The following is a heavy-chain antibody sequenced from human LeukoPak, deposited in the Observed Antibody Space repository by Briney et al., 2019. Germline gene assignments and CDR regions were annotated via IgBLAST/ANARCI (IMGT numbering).Heavy chain of an antibody. CDR1: GFALKSYS. V-gene: IGHV3-21*01. CDR3: ARVAVSGPTGWFDS. J-gene: IGHJ5*01. Sequence: PGGSLRLSCGGSGFALKSYSLTWVRQAPGKGLEWVSSISSTSAYIHYADSVKGRFTISRDNVDNVVYLELNGLRAEDTATYYCARVAVSGPTGWFDSWGQGTLVIVSS. D-gene: IGHD2-8*02. CDR2: ISSTSAYI.